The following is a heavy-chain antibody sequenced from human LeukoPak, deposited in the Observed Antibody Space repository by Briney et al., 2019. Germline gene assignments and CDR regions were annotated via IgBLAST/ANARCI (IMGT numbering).Heavy chain of an antibody. J-gene: IGHJ5*02. Sequence: PSETLSLTCTVSGGSISSSSYYWGWIRQPPGKGLEWIGSIYYSGSTYYNPSLKSRVTISVDTSKNQFSLKLSSVTAADTAVYYCARHRLFLFGHSNWFDPWGQGTLVTVSS. CDR2: IYYSGST. CDR3: ARHRLFLFGHSNWFDP. V-gene: IGHV4-39*01. CDR1: GGSISSSSYY. D-gene: IGHD3-10*01.